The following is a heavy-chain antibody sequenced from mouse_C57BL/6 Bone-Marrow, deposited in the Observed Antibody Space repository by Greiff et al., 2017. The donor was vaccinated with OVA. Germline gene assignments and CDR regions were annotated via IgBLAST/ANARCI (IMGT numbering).Heavy chain of an antibody. V-gene: IGHV1-22*01. CDR2: INPNNGGT. D-gene: IGHD1-1*01. CDR1: GYTFTDYN. Sequence: EVQLQESGPELVKPGASVKMSCKASGYTFTDYNMHWVKQSHGKSLEWIGYINPNNGGTSYNQKFKGKATLTVNKSSSTAYMELRSLTSEDSAVYYCAKPDYYYGSSYDWYFDVWGTGTTVTVSS. J-gene: IGHJ1*03. CDR3: AKPDYYYGSSYDWYFDV.